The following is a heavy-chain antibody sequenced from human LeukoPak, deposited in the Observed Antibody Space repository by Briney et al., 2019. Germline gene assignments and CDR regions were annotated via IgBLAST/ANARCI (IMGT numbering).Heavy chain of an antibody. V-gene: IGHV3-30-3*01. D-gene: IGHD6-19*01. Sequence: GGSLRLSCAASGFTFSSYTIHWVRQAPGKGLEWVAVISYDGSNKYYADSVKGRFTISRDNSKNTLYLQMNSLRPEDTAVYYCASATYSSGWYPVGYFDYWGQGTLVTVSS. CDR2: ISYDGSNK. CDR1: GFTFSSYT. J-gene: IGHJ4*02. CDR3: ASATYSSGWYPVGYFDY.